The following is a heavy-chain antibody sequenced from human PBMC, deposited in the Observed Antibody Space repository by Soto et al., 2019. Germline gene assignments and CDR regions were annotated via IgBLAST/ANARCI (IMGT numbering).Heavy chain of an antibody. CDR3: ARDKRAYYDILTGYSDY. D-gene: IGHD3-9*01. Sequence: ASVKVSCKASGYTFTSYDINWVRQATGQGLEWMGWMNPNSGNTGYAQKFQGRVTMTRNTSISTAYMELSSLRSEDTAVYYCARDKRAYYDILTGYSDYWGQGTLVTVSS. CDR2: MNPNSGNT. V-gene: IGHV1-8*01. CDR1: GYTFTSYD. J-gene: IGHJ4*02.